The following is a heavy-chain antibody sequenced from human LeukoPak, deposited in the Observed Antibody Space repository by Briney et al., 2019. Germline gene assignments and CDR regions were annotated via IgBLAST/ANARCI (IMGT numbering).Heavy chain of an antibody. CDR1: GFTFSNYA. J-gene: IGHJ4*02. Sequence: PGASLRLSCAASGFTFSNYAMSWVRQAPGKGLEWVSAILGSGVTTYYADSVKGRFTVSRDNSKSTLYLQMNTLRAEDTALYYCAKRGDYDVLTGYYVPDYWGQGTLVTVSS. D-gene: IGHD3-9*01. V-gene: IGHV3-23*01. CDR3: AKRGDYDVLTGYYVPDY. CDR2: ILGSGVTT.